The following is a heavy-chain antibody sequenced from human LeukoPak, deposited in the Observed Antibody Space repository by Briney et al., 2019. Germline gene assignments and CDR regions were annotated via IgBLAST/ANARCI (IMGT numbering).Heavy chain of an antibody. D-gene: IGHD1-1*01. CDR3: ASHANVWLLGN. CDR1: GFTFSDNS. Sequence: AGSLRLSCAASGFTFSDNSMNWVRQAPGKGLEWASAISGSGGSTYYAAPVKGRFTIARDDSKNTMYLQMSSLKTEDTAVYYCASHANVWLLGNWGQGTLVTVSS. J-gene: IGHJ4*02. CDR2: ISGSGGST. V-gene: IGHV3-23*01.